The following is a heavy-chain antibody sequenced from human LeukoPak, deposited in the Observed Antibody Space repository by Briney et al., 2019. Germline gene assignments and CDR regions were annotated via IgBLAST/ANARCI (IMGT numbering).Heavy chain of an antibody. CDR3: ARYSSGWSFDY. V-gene: IGHV3-48*01. D-gene: IGHD6-19*01. CDR1: GFTFSSYS. J-gene: IGHJ4*02. Sequence: PGGSLRLSCAASGFTFSSYSMNWVRQAPGKGLGWVSYISSSSSTIYYADSVKGRFTISRDNAKNSLYLQMNSLRVEDTAVYYCARYSSGWSFDYWGQGTLVTVSS. CDR2: ISSSSSTI.